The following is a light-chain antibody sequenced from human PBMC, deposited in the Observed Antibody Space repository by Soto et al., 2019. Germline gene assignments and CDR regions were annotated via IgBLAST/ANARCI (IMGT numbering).Light chain of an antibody. CDR2: GAS. Sequence: EIVMTQSPATLSVSPGERATLSCRASQSVSSNLAWYQQKPGQAPRLLIYGASTRATGIPARFSGSGSGTEFTLTVSSLQSEYFAVYDCQQYHNWLWTFGQGTKGDIK. CDR3: QQYHNWLWT. J-gene: IGKJ1*01. CDR1: QSVSSN. V-gene: IGKV3-15*01.